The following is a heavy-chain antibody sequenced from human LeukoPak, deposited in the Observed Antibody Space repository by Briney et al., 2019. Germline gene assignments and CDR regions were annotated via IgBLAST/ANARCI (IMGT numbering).Heavy chain of an antibody. D-gene: IGHD1-26*01. CDR2: IYTSGST. CDR3: ARIVGATGHYYFDY. CDR1: GGSISSYY. Sequence: KPSETLSLTCTVSGGSISSYYWSWIRQPAGKGLEWIGRIYTSGSTNYNPSLKSRVTMSVDTSKNQFSQKLSSVTAADTAVYYCARIVGATGHYYFDYWGQGTLVTVSS. V-gene: IGHV4-4*07. J-gene: IGHJ4*02.